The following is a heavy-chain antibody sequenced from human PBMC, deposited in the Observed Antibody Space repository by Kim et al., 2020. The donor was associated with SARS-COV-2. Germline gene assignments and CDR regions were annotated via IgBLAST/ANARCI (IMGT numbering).Heavy chain of an antibody. CDR1: GGSISSSSYY. J-gene: IGHJ6*02. Sequence: SETLSLTCTVSGGSISSSSYYWGWIRQPPGKGLEWIGSIYYSGSTYYNPSLKSRVTIPVDTSKNQFSLKLSSVTAADTAVYYCAREVLEQLAYYYYYGMDVWGQGTTVTVSS. CDR3: AREVLEQLAYYYYYGMDV. D-gene: IGHD6-13*01. V-gene: IGHV4-39*07. CDR2: IYYSGST.